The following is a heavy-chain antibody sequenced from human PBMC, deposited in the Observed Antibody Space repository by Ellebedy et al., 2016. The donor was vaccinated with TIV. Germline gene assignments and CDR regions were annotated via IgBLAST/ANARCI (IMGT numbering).Heavy chain of an antibody. Sequence: SGPTLVKPTETLTLTCTFSGFSLSTSGMCINWIRQPPGKALECLARIDWDEDTYYSTSLQSRLTISKDRTRNQVVLTMTSMDADDSGMYFCAREDGEFSYALDSWGQGILVTVST. CDR2: IDWDEDT. V-gene: IGHV2-70*11. CDR3: AREDGEFSYALDS. CDR1: GFSLSTSGMC. J-gene: IGHJ4*02. D-gene: IGHD3-16*01.